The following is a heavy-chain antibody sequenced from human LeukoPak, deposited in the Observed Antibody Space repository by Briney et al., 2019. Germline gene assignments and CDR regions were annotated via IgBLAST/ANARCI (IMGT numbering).Heavy chain of an antibody. CDR3: ARDKRGDYYYSSGYFDY. CDR1: GFTFSSYG. Sequence: PGGSLGLSCAASGFTFSSYGMHWVRQAPGKGLEWVAVIWYDGSNKYYADSVKGRFTISRDNSKNTLYLQMNSLRAEDTAVYYCARDKRGDYYYSSGYFDYWGQGTLVTVSS. V-gene: IGHV3-33*01. D-gene: IGHD3-22*01. CDR2: IWYDGSNK. J-gene: IGHJ4*02.